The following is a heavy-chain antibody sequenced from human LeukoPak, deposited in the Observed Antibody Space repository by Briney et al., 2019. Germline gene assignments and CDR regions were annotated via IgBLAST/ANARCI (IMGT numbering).Heavy chain of an antibody. CDR1: GGSINDYY. CDR2: ISNSGTT. V-gene: IGHV4-59*01. Sequence: SETLSLTCTVSGGSINDYYWTWIRQAPGKGLEWIGYISNSGTTDYNPSLKSRVTMSVDTSNNEFSLRLTSVTAADTAMYYCARVYQSAEYYFDYWGQGNLVSVSS. D-gene: IGHD2-2*01. CDR3: ARVYQSAEYYFDY. J-gene: IGHJ4*02.